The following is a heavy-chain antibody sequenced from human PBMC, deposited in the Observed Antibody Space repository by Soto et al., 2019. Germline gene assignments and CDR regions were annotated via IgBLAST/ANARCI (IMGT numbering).Heavy chain of an antibody. J-gene: IGHJ6*02. CDR2: IKQDGSEK. CDR3: ARDIVVVVAATDYYYYYGMDV. Sequence: LRLSCAASGFTFSSYWMSWVRQAPGKGLEWVANIKQDGSEKYYVDSVKGRFTISRDNAKNSLYLQMNSLRAEDTAVYYCARDIVVVVAATDYYYYYGMDVWGQGTTVTVSS. V-gene: IGHV3-7*01. CDR1: GFTFSSYW. D-gene: IGHD2-15*01.